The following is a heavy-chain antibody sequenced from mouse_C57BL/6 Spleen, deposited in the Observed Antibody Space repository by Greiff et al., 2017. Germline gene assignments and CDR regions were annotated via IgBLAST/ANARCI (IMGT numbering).Heavy chain of an antibody. J-gene: IGHJ4*01. V-gene: IGHV1-69*01. CDR2: IDPSDSYT. D-gene: IGHD2-4*01. CDR3: ARRGYYDYPRAMDY. Sequence: VQLQQPGAELVMPGASVKLSCKASGYTFTSYWMHWVKQRPGQGLEWIGEIDPSDSYTNYNQKFKGKSTLTVDTSSSTAYMQLSSLTSEDSAVXYCARRGYYDYPRAMDYWGQGTSVTVSS. CDR1: GYTFTSYW.